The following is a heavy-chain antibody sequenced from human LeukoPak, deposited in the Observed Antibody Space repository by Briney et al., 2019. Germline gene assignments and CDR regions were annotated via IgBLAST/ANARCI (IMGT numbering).Heavy chain of an antibody. D-gene: IGHD6-13*01. CDR2: TSSSSSYI. CDR1: GFTFSSYS. J-gene: IGHJ4*02. Sequence: PGGSLRLSCAASGFTFSSYSMNWVRQAPGKGLEWVSSTSSSSSYIYYADSVKGRFTISRDNAKNSLYLQMNSLRAEDTAVYYCARDLVAAAGNEGFDYWGQGTLVTVSS. V-gene: IGHV3-21*01. CDR3: ARDLVAAAGNEGFDY.